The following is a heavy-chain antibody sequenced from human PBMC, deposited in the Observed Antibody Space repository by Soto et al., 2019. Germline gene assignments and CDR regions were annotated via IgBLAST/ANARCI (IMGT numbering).Heavy chain of an antibody. D-gene: IGHD1-26*01. CDR2: IFHSGST. CDR1: VVSISNSNW. V-gene: IGHV4-4*02. J-gene: IGHJ4*02. Sequence: SETLSLTCAFFVVSISNSNWWTWVRQPPGKGLDWIGEIFHSGSTNYNSSLMGRVTISVDKANNQFSLKLSSVTAADTAVYYCAHRKIVGAAIWGQRTLVTVSS. CDR3: AHRKIVGAAI.